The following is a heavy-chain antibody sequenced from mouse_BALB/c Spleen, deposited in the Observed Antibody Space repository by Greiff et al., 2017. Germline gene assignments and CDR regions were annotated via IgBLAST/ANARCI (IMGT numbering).Heavy chain of an antibody. CDR3: TRGYFDV. V-gene: IGHV1S81*02. J-gene: IGHJ1*01. CDR2: INPSNGGT. Sequence: QVQLQQSGAELVKPGASVKLSCKASGYTFTSYYMYCVKHRPGQGLEWIGEINPSNGGTNFNEKFKSKATLTVDKSSSTAYMQLSSLTSEDSAVYYCTRGYFDVWGAGTTVTVSS. CDR1: GYTFTSYY.